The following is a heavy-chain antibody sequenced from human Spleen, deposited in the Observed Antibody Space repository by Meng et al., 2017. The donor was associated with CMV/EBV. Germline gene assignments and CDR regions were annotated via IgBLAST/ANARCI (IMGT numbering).Heavy chain of an antibody. D-gene: IGHD2-2*02. CDR1: LTFSNYG. Sequence: LTFSNYGMHWVRQAPGKGLEWVAVIWYDGSNKYYADSVKGRFTISRDNSKNTLYLQMNSLRAEDTAVYYCAKDWLPAAIHPNWFDPWGQGTLVTVSS. CDR2: IWYDGSNK. J-gene: IGHJ5*02. V-gene: IGHV3-33*06. CDR3: AKDWLPAAIHPNWFDP.